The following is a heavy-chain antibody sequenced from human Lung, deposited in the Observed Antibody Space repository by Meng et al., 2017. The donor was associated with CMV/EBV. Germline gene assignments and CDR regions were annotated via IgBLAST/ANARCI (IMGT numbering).Heavy chain of an antibody. V-gene: IGHV4-61*03. CDR2: IYYSGST. J-gene: IGHJ4*02. CDR3: ARGEGGSIAARPLDY. Sequence: GGSVSSANYYWSWIRPPPGKGLEDIGYIYYSGSTNYNPSLKGRATISVDTSKNHFSLKLSSVTAADTAVYYCARGEGGSIAARPLDYWGQGTLVTVSS. CDR1: GGSVSSANYY. D-gene: IGHD6-6*01.